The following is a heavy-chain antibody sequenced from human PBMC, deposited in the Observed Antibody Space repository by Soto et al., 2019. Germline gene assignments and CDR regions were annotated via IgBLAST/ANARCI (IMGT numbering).Heavy chain of an antibody. CDR1: GYSFTSYW. Sequence: HXDSLTISRKGSGYSFTSYWIGWVRQMPGKGLEWMGIIYPGDSDTRYSPSFQGQVTISADKSISTAYLQWSSLKASDTAMYYCARVENYYDSSGYYFYYWGQGTLVTVSS. CDR3: ARVENYYDSSGYYFYY. J-gene: IGHJ4*02. D-gene: IGHD3-22*01. V-gene: IGHV5-51*01. CDR2: IYPGDSDT.